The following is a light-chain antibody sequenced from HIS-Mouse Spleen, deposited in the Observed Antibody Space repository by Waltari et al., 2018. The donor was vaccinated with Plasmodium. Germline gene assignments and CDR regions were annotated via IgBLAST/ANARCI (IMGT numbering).Light chain of an antibody. Sequence: IVLTQSPGTLSLSPGERATLSCSASQSVSSSYLPGYQQKPGQAPRPLINGASSRDTGIPDRFSGSGSGTDFTLTISRLEPEDFAVYYCQQYGSSPDTFGQGTKLEIK. J-gene: IGKJ2*01. V-gene: IGKV3-20*01. CDR2: GAS. CDR3: QQYGSSPDT. CDR1: QSVSSSY.